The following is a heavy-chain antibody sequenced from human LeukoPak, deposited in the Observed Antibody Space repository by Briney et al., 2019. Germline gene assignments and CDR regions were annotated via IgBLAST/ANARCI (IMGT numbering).Heavy chain of an antibody. CDR1: GFTVSSNY. Sequence: PGGSLRLSCAASGFTVSSNYMSWVRQAPGKGLEWVSVIYSSGSTYYADSVKGRFTISRDNSKNTLYLQMNSLRAEDTAVYYCARDKGIQPDYYYGMDVWGQGTTVTVSS. D-gene: IGHD1-1*01. J-gene: IGHJ6*02. CDR2: IYSSGST. V-gene: IGHV3-66*03. CDR3: ARDKGIQPDYYYGMDV.